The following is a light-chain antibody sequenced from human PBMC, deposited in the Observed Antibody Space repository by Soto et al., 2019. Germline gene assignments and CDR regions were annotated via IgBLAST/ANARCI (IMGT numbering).Light chain of an antibody. CDR1: QTIGNN. J-gene: IGKJ5*01. CDR3: QYYNNWPPSIT. CDR2: AAS. V-gene: IGKV3-15*01. Sequence: ELVMTQSPGTLSVSPGERATLSCRASQTIGNNLAWYQQSPGQAPRLLIYAASTRATGIPPRFSGSGSGTEFTLTLSSLQSEDFAFYYRQYYNNWPPSITFGQGTRLEIK.